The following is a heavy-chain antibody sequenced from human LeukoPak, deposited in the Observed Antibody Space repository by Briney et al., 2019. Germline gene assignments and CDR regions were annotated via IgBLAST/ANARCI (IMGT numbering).Heavy chain of an antibody. V-gene: IGHV5-51*01. CDR2: IHPDDSET. CDR1: GYSFANYW. CDR3: ARSFNDFWSGSGY. D-gene: IGHD3-3*01. Sequence: GESLKISCKSSGYSFANYWIAWVRQMPGKGLEWMGIIHPDDSETRYSSSFQGQVTISADKSISTAYLQWSSLKASNTAMYYCARSFNDFWSGSGYWGQGTLVTVSS. J-gene: IGHJ4*02.